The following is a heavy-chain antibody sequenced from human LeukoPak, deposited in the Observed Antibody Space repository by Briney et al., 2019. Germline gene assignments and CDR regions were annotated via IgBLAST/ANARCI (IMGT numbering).Heavy chain of an antibody. D-gene: IGHD2-21*02. Sequence: SETLSLTCTVSGDSINSYFWTCIRQPPGKGLEWLGYIYSRVTTAYNPPLQSRLTTSTDTSKNQFSLTLRSVATADPAVYFCARVTRTHDAFDVWGQPIMVTVSS. CDR2: IYSRVTT. CDR3: ARVTRTHDAFDV. V-gene: IGHV4-59*01. J-gene: IGHJ3*01. CDR1: GDSINSYF.